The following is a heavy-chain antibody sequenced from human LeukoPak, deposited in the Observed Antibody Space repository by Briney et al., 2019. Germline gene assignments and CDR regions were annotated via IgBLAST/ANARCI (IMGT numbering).Heavy chain of an antibody. D-gene: IGHD5-18*01. CDR3: AGRVTGYSSGYVY. CDR1: GFTFSNYA. Sequence: GGSLRLSCVASGFTFSNYAMSWVRQAPEKGLDWVSVISGSAHKIRYADSVKGRFTISRDNSENTVYLQMNNLRAEDTALYYCAGRVTGYSSGYVYWGQGTLVTVSS. CDR2: ISGSAHKI. J-gene: IGHJ4*02. V-gene: IGHV3-23*01.